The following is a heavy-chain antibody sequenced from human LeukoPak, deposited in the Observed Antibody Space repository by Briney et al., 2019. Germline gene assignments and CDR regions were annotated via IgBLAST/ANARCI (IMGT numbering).Heavy chain of an antibody. J-gene: IGHJ3*02. CDR3: ARTARGIAVAGTVYAFDI. V-gene: IGHV4-30-2*02. CDR2: IYHSGST. Sequence: PSETLSLTCTVSGGSISSGGYYWSWIRQPPGKGLEWIGYIYHSGSTYYNPSLKSRVTISVDRSKNQFSLKLSSVTAADTAVYYCARTARGIAVAGTVYAFDIWGQGTMVIVSS. D-gene: IGHD6-19*01. CDR1: GGSISSGGYY.